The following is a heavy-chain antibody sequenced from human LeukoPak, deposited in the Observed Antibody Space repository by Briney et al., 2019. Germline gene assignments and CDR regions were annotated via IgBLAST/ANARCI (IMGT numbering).Heavy chain of an antibody. J-gene: IGHJ4*02. CDR3: ARDPPDYYDSSGYSGGSDY. Sequence: ASVKVSCKASGYTFTSYEINWVRQASGQGLEWVGWMNPNNGNAGYAQTFQGRVTMTTDTSTSTAYMELRSLRSDDTAVYYCARDPPDYYDSSGYSGGSDYWGQGTLVTVSS. D-gene: IGHD3-22*01. CDR2: MNPNNGNA. V-gene: IGHV1-8*01. CDR1: GYTFTSYE.